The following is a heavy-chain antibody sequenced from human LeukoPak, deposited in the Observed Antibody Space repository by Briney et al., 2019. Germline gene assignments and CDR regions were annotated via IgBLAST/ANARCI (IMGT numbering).Heavy chain of an antibody. CDR3: AKSFHIAASVDFDY. Sequence: GRSLRLSCAASGFTFDDYAMHWVRQAPGKGLEWVSGISWNSGSIGYADSVKGRFTISRDNAKNSLYLQMNSLRAEDTAVYYCAKSFHIAASVDFDYWGQGTLVTVSS. CDR1: GFTFDDYA. V-gene: IGHV3-9*01. J-gene: IGHJ4*02. D-gene: IGHD6-6*01. CDR2: ISWNSGSI.